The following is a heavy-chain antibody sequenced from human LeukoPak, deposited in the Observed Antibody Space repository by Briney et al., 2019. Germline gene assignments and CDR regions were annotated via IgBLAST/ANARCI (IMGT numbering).Heavy chain of an antibody. Sequence: ASVKVSCKASGYTFTASYMHWVRQAPGQGLEWMGWINPISGDRHYAQNFQGRVTMTRDTSITTAYMEMSRLRSDDTAVYYCARQRLGYKHLDLWGRGTQVTVSS. D-gene: IGHD1-14*01. V-gene: IGHV1-2*02. CDR2: INPISGDR. CDR3: ARQRLGYKHLDL. J-gene: IGHJ2*01. CDR1: GYTFTASY.